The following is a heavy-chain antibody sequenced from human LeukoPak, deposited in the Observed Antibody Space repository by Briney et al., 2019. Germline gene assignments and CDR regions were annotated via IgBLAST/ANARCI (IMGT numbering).Heavy chain of an antibody. Sequence: ASVKVSCKASGYTFTGYYMHWVRQAPGQGLEWMGWINPNSGGTNCAQKFQGRVTMTRDTSISTAYMELSRLRSDDTAVYYCARDRLRFYYMDVWGKGTTVTVSS. CDR2: INPNSGGT. CDR1: GYTFTGYY. J-gene: IGHJ6*03. V-gene: IGHV1-2*02. D-gene: IGHD3-16*01. CDR3: ARDRLRFYYMDV.